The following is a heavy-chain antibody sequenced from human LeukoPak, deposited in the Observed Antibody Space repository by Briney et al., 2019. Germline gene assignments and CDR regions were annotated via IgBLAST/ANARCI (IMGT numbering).Heavy chain of an antibody. V-gene: IGHV4-31*03. CDR3: GGGGGLRESDY. Sequence: SETLSLTCTVSGGSISSGGYYWSWIRQHPGKGLEWIGYIYYSGSTYYNPSLKSRVTISVDTSKNQFSLKLSSVAAADTAGYYWGGGGGLRESDYWGQGTLVTVSS. CDR1: GGSISSGGYY. CDR2: IYYSGST. J-gene: IGHJ4*02. D-gene: IGHD5-12*01.